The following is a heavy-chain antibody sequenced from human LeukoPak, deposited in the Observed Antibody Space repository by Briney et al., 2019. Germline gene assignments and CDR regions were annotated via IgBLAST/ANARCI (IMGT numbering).Heavy chain of an antibody. CDR1: GFTFSSYG. Sequence: PGGSLRLSCAASGFTFSSYGMHWVRQAPGKGLEWGAVIWYDGSNKYYADSVKGRFTISRDNSKNTLYLQMNSLRAEDTAVYYCARWPSSSWYYMDVWGKGTTVTVSS. D-gene: IGHD6-13*01. V-gene: IGHV3-33*01. CDR2: IWYDGSNK. CDR3: ARWPSSSWYYMDV. J-gene: IGHJ6*03.